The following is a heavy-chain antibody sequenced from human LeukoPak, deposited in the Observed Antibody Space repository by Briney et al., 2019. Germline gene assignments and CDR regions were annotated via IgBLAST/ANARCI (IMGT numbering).Heavy chain of an antibody. J-gene: IGHJ4*02. D-gene: IGHD6-19*01. CDR3: AKDLYSSGWYYFDY. V-gene: IGHV3-30*02. Sequence: TGGSLRLSCAASGFTFSSYGMHWVRQAPGKGLEWVAFIRYDGSNKYYADSVKGRFTISRDNSKNTLYLQMNSLRAEDTAVYYCAKDLYSSGWYYFDYWGQGTLVIVSS. CDR1: GFTFSSYG. CDR2: IRYDGSNK.